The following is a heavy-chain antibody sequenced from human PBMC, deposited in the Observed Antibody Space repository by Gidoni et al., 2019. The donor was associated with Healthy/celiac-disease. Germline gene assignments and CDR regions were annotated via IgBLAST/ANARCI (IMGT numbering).Heavy chain of an antibody. CDR1: GGSFSGYY. V-gene: IGHV4-34*01. CDR3: ARGSGWYNYYGMDV. J-gene: IGHJ6*02. CDR2: INHSRST. Sequence: QVQLQQWGAGLLKPSETLSLTCAVYGGSFSGYYWSWIRQPPGKGLEWIGEINHSRSTNYNPSLKSRVTISVDTSKNQFSLKLSSVTAADTAVYYRARGSGWYNYYGMDVWGQGTTVTVSS. D-gene: IGHD6-19*01.